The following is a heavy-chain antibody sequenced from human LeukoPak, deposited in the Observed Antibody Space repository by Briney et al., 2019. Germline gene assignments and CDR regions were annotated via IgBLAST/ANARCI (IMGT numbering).Heavy chain of an antibody. CDR2: ISGSGGST. CDR1: GFTFSSYA. Sequence: GGSLRLSCAASGFTFSSYAMSWVRQAPGKGLEWVSAISGSGGSTYYADSVKGRFTISRDNSKNTLYLQMNSLRAKDTAVYYCAKEDHFIVVVPAATAFDYWGQGTLVTVSS. CDR3: AKEDHFIVVVPAATAFDY. D-gene: IGHD2-2*01. J-gene: IGHJ4*02. V-gene: IGHV3-23*01.